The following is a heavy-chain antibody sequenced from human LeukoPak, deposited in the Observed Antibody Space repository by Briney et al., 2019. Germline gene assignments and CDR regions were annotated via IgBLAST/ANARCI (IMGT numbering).Heavy chain of an antibody. J-gene: IGHJ4*02. D-gene: IGHD3-22*01. CDR3: ARVVFYYDSSGYYLD. V-gene: IGHV1-2*02. CDR2: INPNSGGT. Sequence: ASVKVSCKASGYTFTGYYMHWVRQAPGQGREWMGWINPNSGGTNYAQKFQGRVTMTRDTSISTAYMELSRLRSDDTAVYYCARVVFYYDSSGYYLDWGQGTLVTVSS. CDR1: GYTFTGYY.